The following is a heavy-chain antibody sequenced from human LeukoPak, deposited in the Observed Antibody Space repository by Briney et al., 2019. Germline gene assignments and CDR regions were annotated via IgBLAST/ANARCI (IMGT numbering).Heavy chain of an antibody. CDR2: INTDGSST. D-gene: IGHD7-27*01. V-gene: IGHV3-74*01. J-gene: IGHJ4*02. CDR1: GFTFSSYW. CDR3: AREITTNGGRYFDY. Sequence: GGSLRLSCAASGFTFSSYWMHRVRQAPGKGLVWVSRINTDGSSTNYADSVKGRFTMSRDNAKNTLYLQMNSLRAEDTAVYSCAREITTNGGRYFDYWGQGTLVTVSS.